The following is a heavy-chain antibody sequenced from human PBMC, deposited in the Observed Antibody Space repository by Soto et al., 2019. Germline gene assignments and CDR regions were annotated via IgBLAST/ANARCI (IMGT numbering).Heavy chain of an antibody. D-gene: IGHD3-9*01. CDR2: INPSGST. CDR1: GASFSGYY. V-gene: IGHV4-34*01. CDR3: GRKVLRDFDWLLYLDYYCGMDV. J-gene: IGHJ6*02. Sequence: SETLSLTCAVYGASFSGYYWSWIRQPPGKGLGWIGEINPSGSTTYNPSLKSRVTISVTTSKNQFSLNLSSVTAAATAGISGGRKVLRDFDWLLYLDYYCGMDVWGQGTTVTVSS.